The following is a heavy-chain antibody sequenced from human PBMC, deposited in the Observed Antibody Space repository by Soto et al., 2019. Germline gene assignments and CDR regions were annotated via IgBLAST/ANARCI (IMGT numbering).Heavy chain of an antibody. CDR2: IIPIFGTA. D-gene: IGHD3-16*01. Sequence: QVQLVQSGAEVKKPGSSVKVSRKASGGTFSSYAISWVRQAPGQGLEWMGGIIPIFGTANYAQKFQGRVTITADESTSTAYMELSSLRSEDMAVYYCARVRADDYVWGGQSSFDYWGQGTLVTVSS. CDR1: GGTFSSYA. CDR3: ARVRADDYVWGGQSSFDY. V-gene: IGHV1-69*01. J-gene: IGHJ4*02.